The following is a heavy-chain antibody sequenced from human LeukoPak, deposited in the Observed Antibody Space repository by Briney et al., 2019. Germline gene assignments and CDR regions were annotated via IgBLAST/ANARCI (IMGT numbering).Heavy chain of an antibody. J-gene: IGHJ4*02. Sequence: AASVKVSCKVSGYTLTELSMHWVRQAPGKGLEWMGGFDPEDGETIYAQKFQGRVTMTEDTSTDTAYMELSSLRSEDTAVYYCATPGHHYYDSSGYFFGYWGQGTLVTVSS. CDR2: FDPEDGET. CDR1: GYTLTELS. CDR3: ATPGHHYYDSSGYFFGY. D-gene: IGHD3-22*01. V-gene: IGHV1-24*01.